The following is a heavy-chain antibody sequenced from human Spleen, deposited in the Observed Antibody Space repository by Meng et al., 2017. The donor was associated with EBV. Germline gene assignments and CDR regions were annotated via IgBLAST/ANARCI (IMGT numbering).Heavy chain of an antibody. D-gene: IGHD5-12*01. CDR3: ARQRSDYEVDC. CDR1: DNPFSMRSYY. J-gene: IGHJ4*02. Sequence: DLVPGLGNPSDTRALPCPVSDNPFSMRSYYLSLFRQPPWKGLEWFVYIYYTGSTYYNPSLRSRVTMSVDTSQKHFSLKLASLTAADTAVYYCARQRSDYEVDCWGQGTLVTVSS. CDR2: IYYTGST. V-gene: IGHV4-61*01.